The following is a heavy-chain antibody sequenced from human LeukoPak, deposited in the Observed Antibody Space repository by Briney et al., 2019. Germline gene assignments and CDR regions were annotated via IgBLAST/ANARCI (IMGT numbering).Heavy chain of an antibody. CDR3: ARGYSSSWFSYYYYYMDV. J-gene: IGHJ6*03. Sequence: KSGGSLRLSCAASAFTFSDYSMNWVRQAPGKGLGWVAYISSGSTYIYYADSVKGRFTISRDNAQRSMYLQMNSLRDEDTAVYYCARGYSSSWFSYYYYYMDVWGKGTTVTVSS. CDR2: ISSGSTYI. CDR1: AFTFSDYS. V-gene: IGHV3-21*01. D-gene: IGHD6-13*01.